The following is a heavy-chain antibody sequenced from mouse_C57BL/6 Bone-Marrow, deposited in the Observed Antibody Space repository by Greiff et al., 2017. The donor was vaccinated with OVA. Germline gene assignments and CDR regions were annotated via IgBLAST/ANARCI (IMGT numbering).Heavy chain of an antibody. D-gene: IGHD2-4*01. Sequence: DVHLVESGGGLVQPGGSLKLSCAASGFTFSDYYMYWVRQTPEKRLEWVAYISNGGGSTYYPATVKGRFTISRANAKNTLYLQMIRLKSENTAMYDCARHEQGLRNAMDYWGQGTSVTVSS. CDR2: ISNGGGST. V-gene: IGHV5-12*01. CDR3: ARHEQGLRNAMDY. CDR1: GFTFSDYY. J-gene: IGHJ4*01.